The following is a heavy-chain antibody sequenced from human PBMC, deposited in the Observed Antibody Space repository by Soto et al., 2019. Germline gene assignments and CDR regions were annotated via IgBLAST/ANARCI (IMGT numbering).Heavy chain of an antibody. D-gene: IGHD3-3*01. CDR1: GFTFSSYA. J-gene: IGHJ6*02. Sequence: GGSLRLSCAASGFTFSSYAMHWVRQAPGKGLEWVAVISYDGSNKYYADSVKGRFTISRDNSKNTLYLQMNSLRAEDAFVYYCQRDRILEWLPDYYYYCMDVWGQGTTVTVSS. CDR2: ISYDGSNK. V-gene: IGHV3-30-3*01. CDR3: QRDRILEWLPDYYYYCMDV.